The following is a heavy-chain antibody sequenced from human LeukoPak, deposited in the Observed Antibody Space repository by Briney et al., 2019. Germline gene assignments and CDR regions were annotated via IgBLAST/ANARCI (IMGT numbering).Heavy chain of an antibody. CDR3: ARVIGSYGDFAY. D-gene: IGHD1-26*01. CDR1: GFTFSSFS. Sequence: GGSLGLSCAASGFTFSSFSMNWVRQAPGKGLEWISYITSSSSSTYYADSVKGRFTISRDNAKNSLYLQMNSLRAEDTAVYYCARVIGSYGDFAYWGQGTLVTVSS. J-gene: IGHJ4*02. CDR2: ITSSSSST. V-gene: IGHV3-48*04.